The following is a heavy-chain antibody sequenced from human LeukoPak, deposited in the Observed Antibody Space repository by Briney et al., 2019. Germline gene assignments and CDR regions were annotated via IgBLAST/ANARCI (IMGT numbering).Heavy chain of an antibody. V-gene: IGHV4-4*02. CDR3: ARGGVDTAMVTSFDI. CDR2: IYHSGST. J-gene: IGHJ3*02. D-gene: IGHD5-18*01. CDR1: GGSISSSNW. Sequence: SETLSLTCAVSGGSISSSNWWSWVRQPPGKGLEWIGEIYHSGSTNYNPSLKSRVTISVDKSKNQFSLKLSSVTAADTAVYYCARGGVDTAMVTSFDIWGQGTMVTVSS.